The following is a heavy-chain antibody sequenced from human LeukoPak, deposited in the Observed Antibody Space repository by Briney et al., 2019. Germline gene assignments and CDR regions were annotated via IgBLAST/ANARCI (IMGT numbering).Heavy chain of an antibody. J-gene: IGHJ3*02. CDR2: INPSGGST. D-gene: IGHD2-2*01. CDR1: GYTFTSYY. Sequence: GASVKVSCTASGYTFTSYYMHWVRQAPGQGLEWMGIINPSGGSTRYAQKFQGRVTMTRDTSTSTVYMELSSLRSEDTAVYYCARDVVGNIVVVPAAPGVAFDIWGQGTMVTVSS. V-gene: IGHV1-46*01. CDR3: ARDVVGNIVVVPAAPGVAFDI.